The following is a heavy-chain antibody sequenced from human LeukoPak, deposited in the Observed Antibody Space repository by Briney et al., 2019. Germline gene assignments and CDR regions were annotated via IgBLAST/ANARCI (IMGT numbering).Heavy chain of an antibody. CDR1: GGSISSSSYY. D-gene: IGHD4-17*01. V-gene: IGHV4-39*07. J-gene: IGHJ5*02. Sequence: KASETLSLTCTVSGGSISSSSYYWGWIRQPPGKGLEWIGSIYYSGSTNYNPSLKSRVTISVDTSKNQFSLKLSSVTAADTAVYYCARATVTRTPWFDPWGQGTLVTVSS. CDR2: IYYSGST. CDR3: ARATVTRTPWFDP.